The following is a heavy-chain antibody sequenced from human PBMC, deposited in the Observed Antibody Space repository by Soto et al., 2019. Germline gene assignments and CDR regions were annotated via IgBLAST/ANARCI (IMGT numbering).Heavy chain of an antibody. D-gene: IGHD6-19*01. CDR1: GFTFSSYD. V-gene: IGHV3-13*01. J-gene: IGHJ3*02. CDR3: ARANGSGKEFPLGIAVAGTLRAFDI. CDR2: IGTAGDT. Sequence: GGTLRLSCAASGFTFSSYDMHWVRQATEKGLERVSAIGTAGDTYYPGSVKGRFTISRENAKNSLYLQMNSLRAGDTAVYYCARANGSGKEFPLGIAVAGTLRAFDIWGQGTMVTVSS.